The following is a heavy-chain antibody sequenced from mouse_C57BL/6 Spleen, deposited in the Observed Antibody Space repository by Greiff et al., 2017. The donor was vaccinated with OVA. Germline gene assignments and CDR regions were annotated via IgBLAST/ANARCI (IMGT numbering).Heavy chain of an antibody. J-gene: IGHJ1*03. D-gene: IGHD1-1*01. CDR1: GYTFTSYW. V-gene: IGHV1-74*01. CDR2: IHPSDSDT. Sequence: QVQLKQPGAELVKPGASVKVSCKASGYTFTSYWMHWVKQRPGQGLEWIGRIHPSDSDTNYNQKFKGKATLTVDKSSSTAYMQLSSLTSEDSAVYYCALGTTVGPLWYFDVWGTGTTVTVSS. CDR3: ALGTTVGPLWYFDV.